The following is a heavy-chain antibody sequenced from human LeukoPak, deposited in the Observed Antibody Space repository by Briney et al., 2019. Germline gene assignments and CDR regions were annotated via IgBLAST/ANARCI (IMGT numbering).Heavy chain of an antibody. Sequence: GGSLRLSCAASGFTFSSYEMNWVRQAPGKGLKWVSYISSSGSTIYYADSVKGLFTISRDNAKNSLYLQMNSLRAEDTAVYYCARSSGYYYFDFDYWGQGTLVTVSS. CDR3: ARSSGYYYFDFDY. J-gene: IGHJ4*02. V-gene: IGHV3-48*03. CDR1: GFTFSSYE. CDR2: ISSSGSTI. D-gene: IGHD3-22*01.